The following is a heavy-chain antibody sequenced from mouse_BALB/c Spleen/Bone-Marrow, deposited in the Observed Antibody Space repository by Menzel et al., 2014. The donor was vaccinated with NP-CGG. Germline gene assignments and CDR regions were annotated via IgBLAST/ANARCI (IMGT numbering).Heavy chain of an antibody. CDR3: TRWYYGNYFDC. Sequence: QVQLKESGAELVKPGASVKLSCKASGYTFTSYYMYWVKQRPGQGLEWIGEINPSNGGTNFNEKFKSKATLTVDKSSSTAYMQLSSLTSEDSAVYYCTRWYYGNYFDCWGQGTTLTVSS. V-gene: IGHV1S81*02. CDR2: INPSNGGT. CDR1: GYTFTSYY. D-gene: IGHD2-1*01. J-gene: IGHJ2*01.